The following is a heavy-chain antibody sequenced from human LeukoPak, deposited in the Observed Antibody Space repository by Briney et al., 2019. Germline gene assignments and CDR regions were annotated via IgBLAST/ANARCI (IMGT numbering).Heavy chain of an antibody. CDR2: IYYSGST. J-gene: IGHJ3*02. CDR3: ARGESGDYHDALNI. D-gene: IGHD4-17*01. CDR1: CRSISSYY. Sequence: SETLSLTCTVSCRSISSYYWSWIRQPPGKGLEWIGYIYYSGSTNYNPSLKTRVTISVDTSKNQFSLKLSSVTAADTDVYYCARGESGDYHDALNIWGQGTMITVSS. V-gene: IGHV4-59*12.